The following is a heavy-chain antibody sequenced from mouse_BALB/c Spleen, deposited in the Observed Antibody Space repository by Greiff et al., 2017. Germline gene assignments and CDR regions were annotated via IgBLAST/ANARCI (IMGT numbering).Heavy chain of an antibody. D-gene: IGHD2-14*01. J-gene: IGHJ2*01. CDR3: ARHAYYRYPYFDY. Sequence: EVKLVESGGGLVKPGGSLKLSCAASGFAFSSYDMSWVRQTPEKRLEWVAYISSGGGSTYYPDTVKGRFTISRDNAKNTLYLQMSSLKSEDTAMYYCARHAYYRYPYFDYWGQGTTLTVSS. CDR2: ISSGGGST. V-gene: IGHV5-12-1*01. CDR1: GFAFSSYD.